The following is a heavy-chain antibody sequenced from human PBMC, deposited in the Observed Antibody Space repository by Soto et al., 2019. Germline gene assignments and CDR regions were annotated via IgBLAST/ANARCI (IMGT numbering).Heavy chain of an antibody. CDR2: ISSSSSYI. J-gene: IGHJ6*02. D-gene: IGHD5-18*01. V-gene: IGHV3-21*01. CDR1: GFTFSSYS. Sequence: GGSLRLSCAASGFTFSSYSMNWVRQAPGKGLEWVSSISSSSSYIYYADSVKGRFTISRDNAKNSLYLQMNSLRAEDTAVYYCARVVDTVMAYYYYYYGMDVWGQGTTVTVSS. CDR3: ARVVDTVMAYYYYYYGMDV.